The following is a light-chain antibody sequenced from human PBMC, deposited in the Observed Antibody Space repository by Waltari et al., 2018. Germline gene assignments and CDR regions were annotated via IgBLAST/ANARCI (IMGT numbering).Light chain of an antibody. CDR3: QDLHDYPV. Sequence: IQLTQSPSSLSASVGDRVTISCRASHDISRHLAWYQQKPGKAPTHLIYPASTLESGVPSRFSGSGSGTEFTLTITSLQPEDFATYFCQDLHDYPVFGPGTKVDIK. CDR2: PAS. CDR1: HDISRH. J-gene: IGKJ3*01. V-gene: IGKV1-9*01.